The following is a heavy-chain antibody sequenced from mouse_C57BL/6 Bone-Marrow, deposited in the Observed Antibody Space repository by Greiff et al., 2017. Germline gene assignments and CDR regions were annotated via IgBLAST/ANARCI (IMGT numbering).Heavy chain of an antibody. CDR1: GYAFSSYW. D-gene: IGHD2-4*01. V-gene: IGHV1-80*01. CDR2: IYPGDGDT. CDR3: ARPHDYGEGYYAMDY. Sequence: QVQLKESGAELVKPGASVKISCKASGYAFSSYWMNWVKQRPGKGLEWIGQIYPGDGDTNYNGKFKGKATLTADKSSSTAYMRLSSLTSEDSAVYFCARPHDYGEGYYAMDYWGQGTSVTVSS. J-gene: IGHJ4*01.